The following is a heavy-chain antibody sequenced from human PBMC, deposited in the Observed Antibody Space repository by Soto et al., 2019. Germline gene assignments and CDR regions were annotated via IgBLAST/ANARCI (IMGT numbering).Heavy chain of an antibody. D-gene: IGHD3-16*01. CDR1: GFTFGDHT. J-gene: IGHJ4*02. CDR3: VKDSSHCLGTTRCFDH. CDR2: ISWDGSRT. Sequence: GGSLRLSCAASGFTFGDHTMYWVRHAPGKGLEWVSLISWDGSRTNYADAVQGRFLISRDDNKNSLYLQMNSLTTDDTALYYCVKDSSHCLGTTRCFDHWGPGTQVTVSS. V-gene: IGHV3-43*01.